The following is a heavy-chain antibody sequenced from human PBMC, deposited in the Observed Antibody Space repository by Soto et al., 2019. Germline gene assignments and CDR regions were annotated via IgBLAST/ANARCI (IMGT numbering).Heavy chain of an antibody. CDR3: ARVDVVATWGAPLDY. V-gene: IGHV1-18*04. D-gene: IGHD2-15*01. J-gene: IGHJ4*02. CDR2: ITTYNGHT. Sequence: ASVKVSCRASGYTFASYSVTWVRQAPGQGPEWMGWITTYNGHTKSALKFQGRLTMTTDTTTSAAYMELRSLKSDDTAVYYCARVDVVATWGAPLDYWGQGTLVTVSS. CDR1: GYTFASYS.